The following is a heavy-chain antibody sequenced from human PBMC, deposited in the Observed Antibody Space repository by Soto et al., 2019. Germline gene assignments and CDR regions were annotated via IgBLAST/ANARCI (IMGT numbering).Heavy chain of an antibody. Sequence: QVQLQESGPGLVKPSQTLSLTCTVSGGSISSGGYYWSWIRQHPGKGLEWIGYIYYSGSTYYNPSLKSRVTISVHTSKNQFSLKLSSVTAADTAVYDSASLFKQICYYGMDVWGQGTTVTVSS. J-gene: IGHJ6*02. V-gene: IGHV4-31*03. CDR2: IYYSGST. D-gene: IGHD3-10*01. CDR3: ASLFKQICYYGMDV. CDR1: GGSISSGGYY.